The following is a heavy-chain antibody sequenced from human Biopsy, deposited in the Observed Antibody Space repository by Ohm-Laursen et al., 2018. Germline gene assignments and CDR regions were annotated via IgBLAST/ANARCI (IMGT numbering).Heavy chain of an antibody. CDR2: VSGYNGVT. D-gene: IGHD3-10*01. CDR1: GYRFDNYG. CDR3: ASSDGRSGFDY. Sequence: ASVKVSCKASGYRFDNYGISWVRQASGQRPEWMGWVSGYNGVTNYARKFQGRVTMTIEKSTTTAYMELRGLRSEDTGVYYCASSDGRSGFDYWGQGTLVTVSS. V-gene: IGHV1-18*01. J-gene: IGHJ4*02.